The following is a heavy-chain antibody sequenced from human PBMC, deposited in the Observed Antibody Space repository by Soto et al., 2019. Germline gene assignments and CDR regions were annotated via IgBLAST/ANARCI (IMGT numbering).Heavy chain of an antibody. J-gene: IGHJ6*03. V-gene: IGHV4-4*02. CDR2: IYHSGST. Sequence: PSETLSLTCAVSSGSISSSNWWSWVRQPPGKGLEWIGEIYHSGSTNYNPSLKSRVTISVDKSKNQFSLKLSSVTAADTAVYYCAISSSNDFWSGLDTFYYYYYMDVWGKGTTVTVSS. CDR3: AISSSNDFWSGLDTFYYYYYMDV. CDR1: SGSISSSNW. D-gene: IGHD3-3*01.